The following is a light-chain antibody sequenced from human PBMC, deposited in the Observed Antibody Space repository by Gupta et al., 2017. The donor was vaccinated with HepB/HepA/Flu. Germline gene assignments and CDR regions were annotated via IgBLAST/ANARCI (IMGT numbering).Light chain of an antibody. Sequence: EIVLTQSPATLSLSPGERDTLSCRASQSVSSYLAWYQQKPGQAPRLLIYDASNRATGIPARFRGSGSGKDLTLTISSREQEDFAVYYCQQRSNWPPLTFGQGTRMEIK. CDR2: DAS. CDR1: QSVSSY. V-gene: IGKV3-11*01. CDR3: QQRSNWPPLT. J-gene: IGKJ5*01.